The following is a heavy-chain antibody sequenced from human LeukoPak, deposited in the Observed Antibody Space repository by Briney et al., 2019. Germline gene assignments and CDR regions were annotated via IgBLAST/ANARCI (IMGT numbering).Heavy chain of an antibody. CDR3: ASGWNWFDP. CDR1: GFTFSAYW. V-gene: IGHV3-7*02. CDR2: IKEDGSAT. J-gene: IGHJ5*02. D-gene: IGHD2-15*01. Sequence: GGSLRLSCAASGFTFSAYWMTWVRQAPGKGPEWVANIKEDGSATYYVDSVKGRFTISRDNAKNSLYLQMNSLRVEDTAVYYCASGWNWFDPWGQGTLVTVSS.